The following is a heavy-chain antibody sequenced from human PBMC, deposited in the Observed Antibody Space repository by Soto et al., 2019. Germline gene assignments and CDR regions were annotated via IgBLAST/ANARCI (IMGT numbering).Heavy chain of an antibody. CDR1: GGSISSGGYY. J-gene: IGHJ4*02. CDR3: ARHLSEFQWELRWIDI. CDR2: IYYSGST. V-gene: IGHV4-31*03. D-gene: IGHD1-26*01. Sequence: SETLSLTCTVSGGSISSGGYYWSWIRQHPGKGLEWIGYIYYSGSTYYNPSLKSRVTISVDTSKNQFSLKLSSVTAADTAVYSCARHLSEFQWELRWIDIWGQGPRVSVTS.